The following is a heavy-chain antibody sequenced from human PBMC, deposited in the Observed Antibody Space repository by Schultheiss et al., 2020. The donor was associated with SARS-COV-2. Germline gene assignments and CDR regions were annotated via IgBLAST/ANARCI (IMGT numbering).Heavy chain of an antibody. J-gene: IGHJ6*02. CDR3: ARGSTNYEDYYYGMGV. V-gene: IGHV3-30*03. CDR1: GFTFSNAW. D-gene: IGHD4/OR15-4a*01. CDR2: ISYDGSNK. Sequence: GGSLRLSCAASGFTFSNAWMNWVRQAPGKGLEWVAVISYDGSNKYYADSVKGRFTISRDNSKNTLYLQMNSLRAEDTAVYYCARGSTNYEDYYYGMGVWGQGTTVTVSS.